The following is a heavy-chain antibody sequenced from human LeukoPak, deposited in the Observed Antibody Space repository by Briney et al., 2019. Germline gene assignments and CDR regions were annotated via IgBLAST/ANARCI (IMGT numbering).Heavy chain of an antibody. V-gene: IGHV3-23*01. CDR2: IIDSGDIT. Sequence: GGSLRLSFEAPGFTFSSYAMSLVRQAPGKGLEWVSGIIDSGDITYYANSVKGRFTISRDNSKNTLYLQMNSLRAEDTAVYYCAKLGGQEVYNYYVGVWGKGTTVAVSS. D-gene: IGHD3-16*01. CDR1: GFTFSSYA. CDR3: AKLGGQEVYNYYVGV. J-gene: IGHJ6*03.